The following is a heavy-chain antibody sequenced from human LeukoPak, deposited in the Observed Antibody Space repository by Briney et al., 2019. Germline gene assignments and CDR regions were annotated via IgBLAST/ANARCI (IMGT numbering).Heavy chain of an antibody. J-gene: IGHJ6*03. V-gene: IGHV3-48*04. D-gene: IGHD5-24*01. CDR1: GFTFSSYG. CDR3: ARDGYNGFYYYYYMDV. Sequence: GGSLRLSCAASGFTFSSYGMSWVRQAPGKGLEWVSYISSSGSTIYYADSVKGRFTISRDNAKNSLYLQMNSLGAEDTAVYYCARDGYNGFYYYYYMDVWGKGTTVTISS. CDR2: ISSSGSTI.